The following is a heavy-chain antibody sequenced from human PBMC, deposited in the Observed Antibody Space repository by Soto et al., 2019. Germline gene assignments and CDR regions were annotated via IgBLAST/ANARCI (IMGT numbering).Heavy chain of an antibody. D-gene: IGHD1-26*01. CDR3: ARVVGATQMDFDY. J-gene: IGHJ4*02. V-gene: IGHV3-7*01. Sequence: EVQLVESGGGLVQPGESLRLSCAASGFTFSSYWMTWVLQAPGKGLEWVANIKQDGSEKYYVDSVRGRFTMSRDNAKNSLYLQMNSLRAEDTAVYYCARVVGATQMDFDYWGQGTLVTVSS. CDR2: IKQDGSEK. CDR1: GFTFSSYW.